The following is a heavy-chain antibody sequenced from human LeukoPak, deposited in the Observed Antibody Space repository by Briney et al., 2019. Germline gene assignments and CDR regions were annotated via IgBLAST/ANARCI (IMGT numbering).Heavy chain of an antibody. CDR1: GFTFSNYD. Sequence: GGSLRLSCAASGFTFSNYDMHWVRQAPGKGLEWVGFIRYDGSIKYYADSVKGRFTISRDNSKNTLYLQMNSLRAEDTPVYYCAKLLYYYDSSQPYWGQGTLVTVSS. D-gene: IGHD3-22*01. J-gene: IGHJ4*02. V-gene: IGHV3-30*02. CDR3: AKLLYYYDSSQPY. CDR2: IRYDGSIK.